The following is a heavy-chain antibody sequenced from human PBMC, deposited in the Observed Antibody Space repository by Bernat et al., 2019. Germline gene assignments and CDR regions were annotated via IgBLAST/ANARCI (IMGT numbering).Heavy chain of an antibody. V-gene: IGHV3-66*01. CDR3: ARDQVAAAGLSDY. Sequence: EVQLVESGGGLVQPGGSLRLSCAASGFTVSSNYMSWVRQAPGKGLEWVSVIYSGGSTYYADSVKGRFTISRYNSKNTLYLRMNSLRAEDTAVYYCARDQVAAAGLSDYWGQGTLVTVSS. CDR1: GFTVSSNY. CDR2: IYSGGST. D-gene: IGHD6-13*01. J-gene: IGHJ4*02.